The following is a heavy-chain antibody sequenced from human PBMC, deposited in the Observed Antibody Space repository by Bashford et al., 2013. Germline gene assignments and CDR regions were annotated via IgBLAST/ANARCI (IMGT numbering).Heavy chain of an antibody. CDR3: AHRVFYHGNVGRGLVLTT. CDR1: GFSLYTGEVG. CDR2: IYWDDDK. Sequence: SGPTLVKPTETLTLTCTFSGFSLYTGEVGVGWIRQPPGMALEWLAFIYWDDDKRYNPSLKTRLTITKDASRNQVVLTMTNVDPADTATYYCAHRVFYHGNVGRGLVLTTWGQGTLVTVSS. J-gene: IGHJ4*02. D-gene: IGHD4-11*01. V-gene: IGHV2-5*02.